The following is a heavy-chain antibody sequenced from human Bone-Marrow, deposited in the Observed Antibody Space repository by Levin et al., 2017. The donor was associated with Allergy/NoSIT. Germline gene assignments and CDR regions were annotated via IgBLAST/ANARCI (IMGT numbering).Heavy chain of an antibody. V-gene: IGHV3-53*01. CDR3: AIYGSRKDYSAFDI. CDR2: IYSGGRG. D-gene: IGHD3-10*01. Sequence: PGGSLRLSCAASGFTVSSNHMSWVRQAPGKGLEWVSLIYSGGRGYYADSVRGRFTISRDNSTNTLYLQLNSLRAEATAVYYCAIYGSRKDYSAFDIWGKGTMVTVSS. J-gene: IGHJ3*02. CDR1: GFTVSSNH.